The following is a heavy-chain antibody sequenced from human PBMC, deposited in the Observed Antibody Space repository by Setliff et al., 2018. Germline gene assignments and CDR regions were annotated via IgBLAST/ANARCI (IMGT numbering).Heavy chain of an antibody. CDR1: GFTFSTYR. J-gene: IGHJ4*02. CDR3: ARAPSYSSSWYGDS. CDR2: IWDDGVKK. Sequence: GESLKISCAASGFTFSTYRMHWVRQAPGKGLEWVAVIWDDGVKKYHADSVKGRFTISRDNSKNTLYLQMNSLRVEDTAVYYCARAPSYSSSWYGDSWGQGTLVTVSS. D-gene: IGHD6-13*01. V-gene: IGHV3-33*08.